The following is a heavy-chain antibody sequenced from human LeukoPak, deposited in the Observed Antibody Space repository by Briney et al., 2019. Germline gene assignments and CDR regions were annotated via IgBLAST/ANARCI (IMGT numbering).Heavy chain of an antibody. CDR3: ARSRGSSGWYGATRFSGFDY. Sequence: ASVKVSCKASGYTFTGYYMHWVRQAPGQGLEWMGWINPNSGGTNYAQKFQGRVTMTRDTSISTAYMELSRLRSDDTAVYYCARSRGSSGWYGATRFSGFDYWGQGTLVTVSS. D-gene: IGHD6-19*01. V-gene: IGHV1-2*02. CDR1: GYTFTGYY. J-gene: IGHJ4*02. CDR2: INPNSGGT.